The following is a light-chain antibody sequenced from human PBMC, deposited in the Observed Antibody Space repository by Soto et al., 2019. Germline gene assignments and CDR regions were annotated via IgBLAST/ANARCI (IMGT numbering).Light chain of an antibody. J-gene: IGKJ3*01. Sequence: EIVLTQSPGTLSLSPGERATLSCRANQSISHYLAWYQQKPGQSPRLLIYGAASRAIGIPDRFNGSGSETTFTLTISRLQPEDFALYYCQQYTGSPFTFGPGTKVDIK. V-gene: IGKV3-20*01. CDR3: QQYTGSPFT. CDR2: GAA. CDR1: QSISHY.